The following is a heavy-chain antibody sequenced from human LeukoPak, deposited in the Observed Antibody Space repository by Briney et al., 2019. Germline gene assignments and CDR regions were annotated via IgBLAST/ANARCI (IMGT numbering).Heavy chain of an antibody. V-gene: IGHV4-38-2*02. D-gene: IGHD3-22*01. CDR1: RYSIRSDYY. Sequence: PSETLSLTCSVSRYSIRSDYYWGWIRQPPGKGLEWIASIYHSGYTYYNASLKSRVTLSVDTSKNQFSLKLSSVTAADTAVYYCASFSYYDSSGYSPFDYWGQGTLVTVSS. J-gene: IGHJ4*02. CDR2: IYHSGYT. CDR3: ASFSYYDSSGYSPFDY.